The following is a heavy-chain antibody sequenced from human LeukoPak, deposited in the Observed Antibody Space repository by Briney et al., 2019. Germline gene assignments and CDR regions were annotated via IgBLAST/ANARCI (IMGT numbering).Heavy chain of an antibody. Sequence: ASVKVSCKASGGTFSSYAISWVRQAPGQGLEWMGGIIPIFGTANYAQKFQGRVTITADESTSTAYMELSSLRSEDTAVYYCARTGDIVATIFDYWGQGTLVTVSS. J-gene: IGHJ4*02. D-gene: IGHD5-12*01. CDR3: ARTGDIVATIFDY. CDR2: IIPIFGTA. CDR1: GGTFSSYA. V-gene: IGHV1-69*13.